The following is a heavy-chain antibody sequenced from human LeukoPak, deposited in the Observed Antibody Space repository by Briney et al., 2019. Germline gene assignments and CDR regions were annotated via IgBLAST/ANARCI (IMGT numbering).Heavy chain of an antibody. Sequence: GESLKISCKGSGYSFTSYWIGWVRQMPGKGLEWMGIIYPGDSDTRYSPSFQGQVTISADKSISTAYLQWSSLKASDTAMYYCASQVGDCSSTSCYPEDYYMDVWGKGTTATVSS. CDR3: ASQVGDCSSTSCYPEDYYMDV. J-gene: IGHJ6*03. V-gene: IGHV5-51*01. CDR1: GYSFTSYW. CDR2: IYPGDSDT. D-gene: IGHD2-2*01.